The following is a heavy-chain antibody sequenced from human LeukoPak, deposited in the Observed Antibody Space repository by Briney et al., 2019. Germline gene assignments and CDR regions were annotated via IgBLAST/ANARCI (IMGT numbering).Heavy chain of an antibody. Sequence: GGSLRLSCAGSGFTFRNFGMHWVRQAPGKGLEWTAVVSYGGKVTYYADSVKGRFTISKDTSNNTLSLQMNSLGGDDTGVYYCARAFAPGIRKALWFGDSLRGQGTLVTVSS. V-gene: IGHV3-30*03. CDR3: ARAFAPGIRKALWFGDSL. D-gene: IGHD3-10*01. CDR1: GFTFRNFG. CDR2: VSYGGKVT. J-gene: IGHJ4*02.